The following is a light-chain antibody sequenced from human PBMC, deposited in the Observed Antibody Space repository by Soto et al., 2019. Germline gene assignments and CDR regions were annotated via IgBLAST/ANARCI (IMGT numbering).Light chain of an antibody. Sequence: EIVMTQSPATLSVSPGERATLSCRASQSVSSNLAWYQQKPGQAPRLLIYGASTRAPGIPARFSGSGSGTEFTLTISSLQSEDFAVYYCQQYNNWPQTFGQGTKVEIQ. J-gene: IGKJ1*01. CDR1: QSVSSN. V-gene: IGKV3-15*01. CDR3: QQYNNWPQT. CDR2: GAS.